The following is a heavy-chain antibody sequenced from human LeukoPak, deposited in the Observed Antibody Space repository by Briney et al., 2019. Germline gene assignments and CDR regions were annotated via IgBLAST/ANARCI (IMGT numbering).Heavy chain of an antibody. Sequence: GGSLRLSCAASGFTFSSYGMHWVRQAPGKGLEWVAFIRYDGSNKYYADSVKGRFTISRDNSKNTLYLQMNSLRAEDTAVYYCAKPGGYGDYGYFDYWGQGTLVTVSS. J-gene: IGHJ4*02. D-gene: IGHD4-17*01. CDR1: GFTFSSYG. CDR2: IRYDGSNK. CDR3: AKPGGYGDYGYFDY. V-gene: IGHV3-30*02.